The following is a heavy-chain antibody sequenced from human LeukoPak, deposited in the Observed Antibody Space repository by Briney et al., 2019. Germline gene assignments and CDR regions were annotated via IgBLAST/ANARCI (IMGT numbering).Heavy chain of an antibody. D-gene: IGHD2-2*01. CDR1: GGTFSSYA. CDR3: ARVSLYCSSTSCYQFDP. J-gene: IGHJ5*02. Sequence: GASVKVSCKASGGTFSSYAISWVRQAPGQGLEWMGWISAYNGNTNYAQKLQGRVTMTTDTSTSTAYMELRSLRSDDTAVYYCARVSLYCSSTSCYQFDPWGQGTLVTVSS. V-gene: IGHV1-18*01. CDR2: ISAYNGNT.